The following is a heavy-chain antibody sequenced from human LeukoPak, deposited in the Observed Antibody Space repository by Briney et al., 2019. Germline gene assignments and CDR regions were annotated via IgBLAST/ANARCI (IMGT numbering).Heavy chain of an antibody. Sequence: PAGGSLRLSCAASGFTFSSYSIHWVRQAPGKGLEWVAVISYDGSNKYYADSVKGRFTISRDNSKNTLYLEINSLRTEDTAVYYCAKGGLQTRNWYFALWGRGTLVTVSS. CDR2: ISYDGSNK. CDR3: AKGGLQTRNWYFAL. V-gene: IGHV3-30*18. D-gene: IGHD5-18*01. CDR1: GFTFSSYS. J-gene: IGHJ2*01.